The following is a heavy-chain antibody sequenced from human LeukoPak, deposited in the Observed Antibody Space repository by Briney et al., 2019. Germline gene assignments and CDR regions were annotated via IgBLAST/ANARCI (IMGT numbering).Heavy chain of an antibody. CDR2: IYYSGST. V-gene: IGHV4-59*01. CDR3: ARAGYSSRWYWFDP. D-gene: IGHD6-13*01. Sequence: SETLSLTCTVSGGSISSYYWSWIRQPPGKGLEWIGYIYYSGSTNYNPSLKSRVTISVDTSKNQFSLKLSSVTAADTAVYYCARAGYSSRWYWFDPWGQGTLVTVSS. J-gene: IGHJ5*02. CDR1: GGSISSYY.